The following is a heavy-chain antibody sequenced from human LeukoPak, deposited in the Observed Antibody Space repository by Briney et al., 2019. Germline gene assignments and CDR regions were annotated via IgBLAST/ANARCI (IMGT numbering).Heavy chain of an antibody. CDR1: GGSISSNNYY. V-gene: IGHV4-39*01. CDR2: MYYSGTT. CDR3: ASQGTWPYYFDY. Sequence: PSETLSLTCSVSGGSISSNNYYWAWIRQPAGEGLEWIANMYYSGTTYYNPSLKSRATISVDTSKNQFSLRLSSVTAADTAVYFCASQGTWPYYFDYWGQGTLVTVSS. J-gene: IGHJ4*02.